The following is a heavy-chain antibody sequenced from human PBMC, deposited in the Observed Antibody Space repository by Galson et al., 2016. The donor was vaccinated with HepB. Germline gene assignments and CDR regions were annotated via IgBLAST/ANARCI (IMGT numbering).Heavy chain of an antibody. J-gene: IGHJ6*02. CDR3: ARGAGGEGSNYYYYGMDV. CDR2: TCYRSKWYN. V-gene: IGHV6-1*01. D-gene: IGHD2-21*01. Sequence: CAISGDSVSSNSAAWNWIRQSPSRGLEWLGRTCYRSKWYNDYAVSVKSRITINPDTSKNQFSLHLNSVTPEDTAVYYCARGAGGEGSNYYYYGMDVWGQGTTVTVSS. CDR1: GDSVSSNSAA.